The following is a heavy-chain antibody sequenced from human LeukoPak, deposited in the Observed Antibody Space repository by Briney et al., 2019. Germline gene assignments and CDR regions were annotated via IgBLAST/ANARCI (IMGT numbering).Heavy chain of an antibody. V-gene: IGHV3-11*04. CDR1: GFTFSDYY. D-gene: IGHD3-22*01. J-gene: IGHJ4*02. CDR3: ARMPRIVEN. Sequence: GGSLRLSCAASGFTFSDYYMSWFPQAPGKGLEWLSYISGGGNVVNYTDSVKGRFTVSRDNAKNSLYLQMDSLRAEDTAIYYCARMPRIVENWGQGTLVTVSS. CDR2: ISGGGNVV.